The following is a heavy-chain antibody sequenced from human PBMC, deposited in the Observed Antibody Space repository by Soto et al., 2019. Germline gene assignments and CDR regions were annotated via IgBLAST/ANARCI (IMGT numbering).Heavy chain of an antibody. CDR3: ARDENYLGVTGPGYYYGMDV. CDR1: GFTFSSYW. D-gene: IGHD3-16*01. Sequence: GGSLRLSCAASGFTFSSYWMHWVRQAPGKGLVWVSRINSDGSRTNYADSVKGRFTISRDNAKNTLYLQMNSLRAEDTAVYYCARDENYLGVTGPGYYYGMDVWGQGTTVTVSS. V-gene: IGHV3-74*01. J-gene: IGHJ6*02. CDR2: INSDGSRT.